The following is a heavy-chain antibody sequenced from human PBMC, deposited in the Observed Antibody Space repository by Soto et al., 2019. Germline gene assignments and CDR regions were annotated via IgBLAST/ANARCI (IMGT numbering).Heavy chain of an antibody. CDR2: IIPILGIA. D-gene: IGHD4-17*01. J-gene: IGHJ4*02. CDR3: ARRAEGYGVGIIDY. V-gene: IGHV1-69*02. CDR1: GGTFSSYT. Sequence: QVQLVQSGAEVKKPGSSVKVSCKASGGTFSSYTISWVRQAPGQGLEWMGRIIPILGIANYAQKFQGRVTITADKSTSTAYMELSSLRSEDTAVYYCARRAEGYGVGIIDYWGQGTLVTVSS.